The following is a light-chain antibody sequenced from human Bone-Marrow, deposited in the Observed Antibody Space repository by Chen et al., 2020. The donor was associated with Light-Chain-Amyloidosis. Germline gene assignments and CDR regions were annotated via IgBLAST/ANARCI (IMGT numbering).Light chain of an antibody. CDR2: DDS. Sequence: SYVLTQPSSVSVAPGQTATIACGGNNIESTSVHWYQQTPGQAPLLVFYDDSDRPSGIPERLSGTNSGNTATLTISRVEAGDEADYYCQVWDRSSDRPVFGGGTKLTVL. CDR3: QVWDRSSDRPV. J-gene: IGLJ3*02. V-gene: IGLV3-21*02. CDR1: NIESTS.